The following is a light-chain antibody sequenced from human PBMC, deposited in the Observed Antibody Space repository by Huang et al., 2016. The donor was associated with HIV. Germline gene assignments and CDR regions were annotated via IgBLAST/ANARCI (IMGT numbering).Light chain of an antibody. Sequence: DIQMTQSPPSLSASVGDRVTFTCRADQNIGKSLNWYQQKPGKAPKLLVYTASTLESGVPSRFSGSGSGSRFTLNITKLKPEDFATYYCQQSFNVPRTFG. V-gene: IGKV1-39*01. CDR3: QQSFNVPRT. J-gene: IGKJ1*01. CDR1: QNIGKS. CDR2: TAS.